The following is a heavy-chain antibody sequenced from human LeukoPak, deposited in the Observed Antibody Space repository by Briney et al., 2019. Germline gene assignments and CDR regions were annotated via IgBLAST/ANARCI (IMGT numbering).Heavy chain of an antibody. CDR3: AKDAQPRSRWFDP. V-gene: IGHV3-7*03. CDR1: GFIFKDYW. CDR2: IKQDGSEK. J-gene: IGHJ5*02. D-gene: IGHD3-16*01. Sequence: GGSLRLSCAASGFIFKDYWMIWVRQAPGKGLEWVANIKQDGSEKYYVDSVKGRFTISRDNAKNSLYLQMNPLRAEDTAMYYCAKDAQPRSRWFDPWGQGTLVTVSS.